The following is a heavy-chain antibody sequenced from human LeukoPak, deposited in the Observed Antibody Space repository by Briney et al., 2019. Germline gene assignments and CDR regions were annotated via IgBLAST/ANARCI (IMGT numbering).Heavy chain of an antibody. Sequence: GESLKISCKGSGYSFITYRIGWVRQMPGKGLEWMGIIYPRDSDTRYSPSFQGQVTISADKSISTAYLQWSSLKASDTAMYYCARLPSVDTAMVARVGFDYWGQGTLVTVSS. CDR3: ARLPSVDTAMVARVGFDY. V-gene: IGHV5-51*01. D-gene: IGHD5-18*01. J-gene: IGHJ4*02. CDR2: IYPRDSDT. CDR1: GYSFITYR.